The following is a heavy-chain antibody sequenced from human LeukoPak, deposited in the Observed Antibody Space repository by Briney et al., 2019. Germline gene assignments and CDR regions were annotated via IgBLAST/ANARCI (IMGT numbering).Heavy chain of an antibody. CDR3: AKGYSGSGTYMYYFDY. V-gene: IGHV3-23*01. CDR1: GFSFSDYA. D-gene: IGHD3-10*01. Sequence: PGGSLRVSCAASGFSFSDYAMNWVRQAPGKGLEWVSTITYSGGSTYYAESVKGRFTISRDNSKNTLYLQMNSLRAEDMAVYYCAKGYSGSGTYMYYFDYWGQGTLATVSS. J-gene: IGHJ4*02. CDR2: ITYSGGST.